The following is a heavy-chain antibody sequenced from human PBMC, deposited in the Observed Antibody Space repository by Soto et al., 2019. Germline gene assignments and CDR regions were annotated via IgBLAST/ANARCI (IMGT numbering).Heavy chain of an antibody. D-gene: IGHD3-22*01. CDR1: GFTFSSYA. J-gene: IGHJ4*02. Sequence: QVQLVESGGGVVQPGRSLRLSCAASGFTFSSYAMHWVRQAPGKGLEWVAVISYDGRNKYYADSVKGRFTISRDNSKNTLYLQMNSLRAEDTAVYYCARGMIVVVTQFDYWGQGTLVTVSS. CDR2: ISYDGRNK. V-gene: IGHV3-30-3*01. CDR3: ARGMIVVVTQFDY.